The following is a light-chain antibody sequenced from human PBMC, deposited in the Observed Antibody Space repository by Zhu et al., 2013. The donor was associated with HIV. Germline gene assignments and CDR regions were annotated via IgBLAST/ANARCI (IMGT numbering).Light chain of an antibody. CDR2: QTT. CDR3: QAWDSSTVV. Sequence: VLTQPPSVSVSPGQTASITCTGDKLGNRYASWYQQKPGQSPVLVIFQTTQRPSGIPERFSGSKSGNTATLTISGTQAMDEADYYCQAWDSSTVVFGGGTKLTVL. V-gene: IGLV3-1*01. CDR1: KLGNRY. J-gene: IGLJ2*01.